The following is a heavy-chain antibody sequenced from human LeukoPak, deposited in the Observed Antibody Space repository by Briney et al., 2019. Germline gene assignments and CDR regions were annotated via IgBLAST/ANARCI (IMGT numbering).Heavy chain of an antibody. CDR1: GFTFSSYT. CDR2: ISYDGNNK. CDR3: ARNPYYGDYV. J-gene: IGHJ4*02. Sequence: GGALRLSCAASGFTFSSYTMHWVRQAPGTGLEWVAVISYDGNNKYYADSVKGRFTISRDNSKNTLYLQMNSLRGEDTAVYYCARNPYYGDYVWGQGTRVTASS. D-gene: IGHD4-17*01. V-gene: IGHV3-30*01.